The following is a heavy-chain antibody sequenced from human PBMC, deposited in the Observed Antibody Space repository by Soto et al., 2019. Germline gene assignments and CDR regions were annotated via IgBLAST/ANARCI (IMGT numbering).Heavy chain of an antibody. D-gene: IGHD6-19*01. CDR3: ARDPPVSGWSEYYFDY. CDR1: GFTFSDYY. CDR2: ISSSGSTI. Sequence: GGSLRLSCAASGFTFSDYYMSWIRQAPGKGLEWVSYISSSGSTIYYAESVKGRFTISRDNAKNSLYLQMNSLRAEDTAVYYCARDPPVSGWSEYYFDYWGQGTLVTVSS. V-gene: IGHV3-11*01. J-gene: IGHJ4*02.